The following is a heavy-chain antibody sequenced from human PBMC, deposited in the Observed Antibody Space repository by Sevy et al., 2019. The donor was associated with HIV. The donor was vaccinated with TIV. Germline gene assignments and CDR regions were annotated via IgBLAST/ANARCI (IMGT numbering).Heavy chain of an antibody. CDR3: ARYRSGYYWYFDL. CDR1: GDSVSSNSAA. Sequence: SQTLSLTCAISGDSVSSNSAAWTWIRQSPSRGLEWLGRTYYRSKWSSDYADSVKRRLTITPDTSKNQISLQLHSVTPEDTAVYYCARYRSGYYWYFDLWGRGTLVTVSS. CDR2: TYYRSKWSS. V-gene: IGHV6-1*01. D-gene: IGHD6-19*01. J-gene: IGHJ2*01.